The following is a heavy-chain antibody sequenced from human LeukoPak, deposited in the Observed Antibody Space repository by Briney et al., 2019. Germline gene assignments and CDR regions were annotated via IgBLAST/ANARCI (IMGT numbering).Heavy chain of an antibody. CDR1: GSRFTSYW. Sequence: GESLKISCKGSGSRFTSYWIGWVRQMPGKGLEWMGIIYPGDSDTRYSPSFQGQVTISADKSISTAYPQWSSLKASDTAMYYCARLYYYDSSGYFDYWGQGTLVTVSS. D-gene: IGHD3-22*01. CDR3: ARLYYYDSSGYFDY. V-gene: IGHV5-51*01. CDR2: IYPGDSDT. J-gene: IGHJ4*02.